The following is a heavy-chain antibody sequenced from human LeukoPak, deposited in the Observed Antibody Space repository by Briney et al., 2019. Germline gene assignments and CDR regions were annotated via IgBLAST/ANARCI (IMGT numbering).Heavy chain of an antibody. Sequence: GASVKVSCKASGYTFTSYAISWVRQAPGQGLEWMGWISGYNGNTKYAQKVQGRVTMTTDTSTSTAYMELRSLRSDDTAVYYCARGYSYGSDYYDGMDVWGQGTTVTVSS. CDR1: GYTFTSYA. J-gene: IGHJ6*02. V-gene: IGHV1-18*01. CDR2: ISGYNGNT. D-gene: IGHD5-18*01. CDR3: ARGYSYGSDYYDGMDV.